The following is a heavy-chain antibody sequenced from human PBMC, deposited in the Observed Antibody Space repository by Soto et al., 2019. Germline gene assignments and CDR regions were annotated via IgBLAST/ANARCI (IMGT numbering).Heavy chain of an antibody. CDR1: GGSFSDYSHF. CDR3: ARVWGGAFDI. Sequence: SETLSLTCAVYGGSFSDYSHFWGWIRQPPGKGLEWIGEIDHSGNTNYNPSLKSRVTISLDTSKNQFSLKLSSVTAADTAVYYCARVWGGAFDIWGQGTMVT. D-gene: IGHD3-10*01. V-gene: IGHV4-34*01. CDR2: IDHSGNT. J-gene: IGHJ3*02.